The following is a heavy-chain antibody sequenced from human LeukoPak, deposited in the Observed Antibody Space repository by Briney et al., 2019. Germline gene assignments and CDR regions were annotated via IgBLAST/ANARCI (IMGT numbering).Heavy chain of an antibody. V-gene: IGHV1-69*04. CDR2: IIPILGIA. CDR1: GGTFSSYA. Sequence: SVKVSCKASGGTFSSYAISWVRQAPGQGLEWMGRIIPILGIANYAQKFQGRVTITADKSTSTAYMELSSLRSDDTAVYYCARYSSSSSRPYYYYGMDVWGQGTTVTVSS. CDR3: ARYSSSSSRPYYYYGMDV. D-gene: IGHD6-6*01. J-gene: IGHJ6*02.